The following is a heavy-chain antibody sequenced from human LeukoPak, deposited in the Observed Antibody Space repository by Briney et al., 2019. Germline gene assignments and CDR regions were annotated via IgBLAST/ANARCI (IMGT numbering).Heavy chain of an antibody. Sequence: ASVKASCKASGYTFTGYYMHWVRQAPGQGLEWMGRINPNSGGTNYAQKFQGRVTMTRDTSISTAYMELSRLRSDDTAVYYCARVRSGSFFDYWGQGTLVTVSS. CDR3: ARVRSGSFFDY. CDR2: INPNSGGT. J-gene: IGHJ4*02. CDR1: GYTFTGYY. V-gene: IGHV1-2*06. D-gene: IGHD1-26*01.